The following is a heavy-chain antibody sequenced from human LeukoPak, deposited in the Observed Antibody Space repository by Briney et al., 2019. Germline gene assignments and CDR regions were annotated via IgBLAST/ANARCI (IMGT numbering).Heavy chain of an antibody. Sequence: GETLKISCKGSGYSFTSYWIGWVRQMPGKGLEWMGIIYPGDPDTRYSPSFQGQVTISADKSISTAYLQWSSLKASDTAMYYCASLGSGSYYPFDAFDIWGQGTMVTVSS. V-gene: IGHV5-51*01. CDR2: IYPGDPDT. CDR1: GYSFTSYW. J-gene: IGHJ3*02. D-gene: IGHD3-10*01. CDR3: ASLGSGSYYPFDAFDI.